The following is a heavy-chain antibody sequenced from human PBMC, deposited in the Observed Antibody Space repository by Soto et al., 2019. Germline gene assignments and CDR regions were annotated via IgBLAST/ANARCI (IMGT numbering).Heavy chain of an antibody. J-gene: IGHJ3*02. CDR1: ADSISNYY. CDR3: ARHLWVGSSWYLGALDI. V-gene: IGHV4-59*08. D-gene: IGHD6-13*01. Sequence: QVQLQESGPGLVKPSETLSLTCTVSADSISNYYWSWIRQPPGEGLEWIGYIYYSGRIHYNTSLKSRDNITVDPSKNQFSLKMSSVTAADTAVYYCARHLWVGSSWYLGALDIWGQGTMVTVSS. CDR2: IYYSGRI.